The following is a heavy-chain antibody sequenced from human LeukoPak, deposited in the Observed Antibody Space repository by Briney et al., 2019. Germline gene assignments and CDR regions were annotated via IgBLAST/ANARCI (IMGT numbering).Heavy chain of an antibody. CDR2: ISGSGVRT. Sequence: SGGSLRLSCAASGFTFSTYAMSWVRQAAGKGLEWVSAISGSGVRTYYADSVKGRFTISRDSSKKTLYLQMSSLRAEDTAVYYCAKERESSGYFDYWGQGALVTVSS. V-gene: IGHV3-23*01. D-gene: IGHD3-22*01. CDR3: AKERESSGYFDY. CDR1: GFTFSTYA. J-gene: IGHJ4*02.